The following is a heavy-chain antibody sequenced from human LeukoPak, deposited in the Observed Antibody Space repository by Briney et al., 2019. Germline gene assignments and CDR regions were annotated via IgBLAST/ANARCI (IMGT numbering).Heavy chain of an antibody. D-gene: IGHD7-27*01. CDR1: GFTFSYFW. V-gene: IGHV3-74*01. Sequence: PGGSLRLSCAASGFTFSYFWMHWFRQTPGKGLVWVSCINIDGSYSSYADSVKGRFTVSRDKSKNKLFLQMNSLRAEDTAVYYCAKDGGLWVSAHWGDSWGRGTLVTVSS. CDR3: AKDGGLWVSAHWGDS. J-gene: IGHJ4*02. CDR2: INIDGSYS.